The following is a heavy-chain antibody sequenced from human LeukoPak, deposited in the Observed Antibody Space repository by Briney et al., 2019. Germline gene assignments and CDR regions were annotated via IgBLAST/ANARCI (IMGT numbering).Heavy chain of an antibody. CDR3: ARAGSGHAQVDY. CDR1: GFTFSSYS. CDR2: ISSSSSYI. Sequence: GGSLRLSCAASGFTFSSYSMNWVRQAPGKGLEWVSSISSSSSYIYYADSVKGRFTISRDNAKNSLYLQMNSLRAEDTAVYYCARAGSGHAQVDYWGQGTLVTVSS. V-gene: IGHV3-21*01. D-gene: IGHD3-10*01. J-gene: IGHJ4*02.